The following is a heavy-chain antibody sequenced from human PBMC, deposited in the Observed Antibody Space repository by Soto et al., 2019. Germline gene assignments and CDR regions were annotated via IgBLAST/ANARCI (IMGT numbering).Heavy chain of an antibody. CDR1: GCSFSRYA. J-gene: IGHJ6*02. D-gene: IGHD3-10*01. Sequence: SVKVSCKASGCSFSRYAISWVRQAPGQGLEWMGGIIPIVGTANYAQKFQGRGTITADESTSTAYMELSSRRSEDTAVDYCATDFWSAGFVELQWDGMDVWGQGTRVTFSS. CDR3: ATDFWSAGFVELQWDGMDV. CDR2: IIPIVGTA. V-gene: IGHV1-69*13.